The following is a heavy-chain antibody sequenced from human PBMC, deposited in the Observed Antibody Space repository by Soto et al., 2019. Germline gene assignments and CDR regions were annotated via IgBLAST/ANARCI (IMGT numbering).Heavy chain of an antibody. CDR3: GKGGRQRLVTSDFNY. CDR2: VSHDGRNT. J-gene: IGHJ4*02. CDR1: GFTFSDYA. Sequence: VQLVESGGGVVQPGRSLRLSCAASGFTFSDYAMHWVRQAPGKGLEWVAVVSHDGRNTHYADSVKGRFTIARDSSKNTVSLEMTSLRAEDTAVYYCGKGGRQRLVTSDFNYWGPGALVTVSS. V-gene: IGHV3-30*18. D-gene: IGHD6-19*01.